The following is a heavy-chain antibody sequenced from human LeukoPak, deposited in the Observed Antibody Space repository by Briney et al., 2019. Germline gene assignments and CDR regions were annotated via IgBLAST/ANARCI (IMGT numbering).Heavy chain of an antibody. D-gene: IGHD1-26*01. Sequence: GASVKVSCKASGGTFSSYAISWVRQAPGQGLEWMGGIIPIFGTANYAQKFQGRVTITADKSTSTAYMELSRLRSDDTAVYYCARVATDTWDLRVHYYHMDVWGKGTTVTISS. CDR2: IIPIFGTA. V-gene: IGHV1-69*06. CDR3: ARVATDTWDLRVHYYHMDV. CDR1: GGTFSSYA. J-gene: IGHJ6*03.